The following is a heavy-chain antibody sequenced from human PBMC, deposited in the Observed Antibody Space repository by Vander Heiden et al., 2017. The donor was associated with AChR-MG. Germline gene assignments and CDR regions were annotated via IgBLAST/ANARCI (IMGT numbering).Heavy chain of an antibody. CDR1: GFTFSSYA. CDR2: ISGSGGST. CDR3: AKTYYYDSSGLVDAFDI. J-gene: IGHJ3*02. V-gene: IGHV3-23*01. D-gene: IGHD3-22*01. Sequence: EVQLLESGGGLVQPGGSLRLSCAASGFTFSSYAMSWVRQAPGKGLEWVSAISGSGGSTYYADSVKGRFTISRDNSKNTLYLQMNSLRAEDTAVYYCAKTYYYDSSGLVDAFDIWGQGTMVTVSS.